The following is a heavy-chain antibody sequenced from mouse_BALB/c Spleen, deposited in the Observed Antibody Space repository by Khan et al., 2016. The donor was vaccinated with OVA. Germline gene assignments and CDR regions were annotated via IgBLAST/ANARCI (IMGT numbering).Heavy chain of an antibody. CDR3: ARQPYYHYNIMDY. CDR2: IWSDGST. V-gene: IGHV2-6-1*01. D-gene: IGHD2-10*01. J-gene: IGHJ4*01. Sequence: VELKESGPGLVAPSQSLSITCTISGFSLTNYGVHWVRQPPGKGLEWLVVIWSDGSTTYNSALKSRLTISKDNSKSQVFLKMNSLQTDDTAVYFCARQPYYHYNIMDYWGQGNSVTVSS. CDR1: GFSLTNYG.